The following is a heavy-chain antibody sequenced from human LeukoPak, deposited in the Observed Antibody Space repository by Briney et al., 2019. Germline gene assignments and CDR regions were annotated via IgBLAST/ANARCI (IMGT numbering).Heavy chain of an antibody. CDR2: IYYSGST. CDR1: GGSISSSSYY. D-gene: IGHD5-12*01. V-gene: IGHV4-39*07. Sequence: SETLSLTCTVSGGSISSSSYYWGWIRQPPGKGLEWVGSIYYSGSTNYNPSLKSRVTISVDTSKNQFSLKLNSVTAADTAVYYCARVSGYDWESFYDYWGQGTLVTVSS. CDR3: ARVSGYDWESFYDY. J-gene: IGHJ4*02.